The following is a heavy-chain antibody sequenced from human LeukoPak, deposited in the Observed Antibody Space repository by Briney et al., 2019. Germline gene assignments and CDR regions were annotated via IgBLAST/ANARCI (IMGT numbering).Heavy chain of an antibody. Sequence: SETLSLTCTVSGGSISSYYWSWIRQPPGKGLEWIGYIYYSGSTNYNPSLKSRVTISVDTSKNQFSLKLSSVTAADMAVYYCARGYYDSSGYYSFLYGARSVDYYMDVWGKGTTVTVSS. CDR1: GGSISSYY. D-gene: IGHD3-22*01. V-gene: IGHV4-59*01. CDR2: IYYSGST. CDR3: ARGYYDSSGYYSFLYGARSVDYYMDV. J-gene: IGHJ6*03.